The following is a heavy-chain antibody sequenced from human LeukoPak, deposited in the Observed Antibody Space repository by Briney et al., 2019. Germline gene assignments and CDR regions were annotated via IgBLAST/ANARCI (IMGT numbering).Heavy chain of an antibody. Sequence: PGGSLRLSCSASGFTFLRHGMTWFRQAPGKGLEWVSGISASGGATYYADSVKGRFTISRDNSKNTLYLQMNSLRAEDTAVYYCAKDFRPVGANSHYFDYWGQGTLVTVSS. V-gene: IGHV3-23*01. CDR1: GFTFLRHG. CDR3: AKDFRPVGANSHYFDY. D-gene: IGHD1-26*01. CDR2: ISASGGAT. J-gene: IGHJ4*02.